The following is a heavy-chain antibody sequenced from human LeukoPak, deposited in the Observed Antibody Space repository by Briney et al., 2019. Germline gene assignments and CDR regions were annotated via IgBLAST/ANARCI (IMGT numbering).Heavy chain of an antibody. Sequence: ASVKVSCKASGGTFSSYAISWVRQAPGQGLEWMGGIIPIFGTANYAQKFQGRVTITADESTSTAYMELSSLRSEDTAVYYCARASGVATVNDVFDIWGQGTMVTVSS. CDR3: ARASGVATVNDVFDI. D-gene: IGHD4-17*01. J-gene: IGHJ3*02. CDR2: IIPIFGTA. CDR1: GGTFSSYA. V-gene: IGHV1-69*13.